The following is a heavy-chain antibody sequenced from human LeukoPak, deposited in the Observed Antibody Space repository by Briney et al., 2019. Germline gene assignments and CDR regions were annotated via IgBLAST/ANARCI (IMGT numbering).Heavy chain of an antibody. CDR3: VRFESSGWPSAPHYFAY. CDR1: GVSISSYD. J-gene: IGHJ4*02. CDR2: IYYSGST. V-gene: IGHV4-59*01. Sequence: PSETLSLTCTVSGVSISSYDWSWVRQPPGKGLEWVGYIYYSGSTNYNPSLERRVTISVGTSKNQSSLMLRSRTAADTPVYYCVRFESSGWPSAPHYFAYWGQGTLVTVSS. D-gene: IGHD6-19*01.